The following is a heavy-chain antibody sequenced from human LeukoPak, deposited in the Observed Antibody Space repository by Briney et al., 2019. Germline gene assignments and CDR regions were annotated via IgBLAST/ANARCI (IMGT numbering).Heavy chain of an antibody. D-gene: IGHD2-8*01. Sequence: SETLSLTCIVSGGSISSTTYYWGWSRQPPGKGLEWIGRIYYSGSTWYNPSLKSRVTVSADTSKNQFSLKLTSVTAADTAVYYCARDRACSNGVCSYFDYWGQGTVVTVSS. CDR1: GGSISSTTYY. CDR3: ARDRACSNGVCSYFDY. J-gene: IGHJ4*02. CDR2: IYYSGST. V-gene: IGHV4-39*01.